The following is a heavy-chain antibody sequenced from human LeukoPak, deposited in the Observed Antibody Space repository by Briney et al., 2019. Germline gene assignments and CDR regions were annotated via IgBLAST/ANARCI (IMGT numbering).Heavy chain of an antibody. J-gene: IGHJ4*02. CDR2: ISSSNSYI. Sequence: GGSLRLSCAASGFTFSSYSMNWVRQAQGKGLEWVSSISSSNSYIYNADSVKGRFTISRDNAKNSLYLQMNSLRAEDTAVYYCARDQGLLVVAGRFGYWGQGTLLTVSS. CDR3: ARDQGLLVVAGRFGY. D-gene: IGHD6-19*01. CDR1: GFTFSSYS. V-gene: IGHV3-21*01.